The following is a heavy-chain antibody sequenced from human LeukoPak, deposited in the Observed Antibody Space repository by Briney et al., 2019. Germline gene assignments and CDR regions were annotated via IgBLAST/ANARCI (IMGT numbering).Heavy chain of an antibody. J-gene: IGHJ4*02. CDR2: IHSEGTST. CDR3: AARLGSFDY. D-gene: IGHD2-15*01. Sequence: GGSLRLSCAASGFSLSSYWMHWVRHAPGKGLGWVARIHSEGTSTSYADSVKGRFTISRDNAQNTLYLQMNSLRAEDTAVYYCAARLGSFDYWGQGTLVTVSS. CDR1: GFSLSSYW. V-gene: IGHV3-74*01.